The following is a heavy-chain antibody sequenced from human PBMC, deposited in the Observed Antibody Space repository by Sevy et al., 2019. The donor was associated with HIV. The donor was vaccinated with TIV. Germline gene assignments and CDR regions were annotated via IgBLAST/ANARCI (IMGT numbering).Heavy chain of an antibody. D-gene: IGHD6-13*01. CDR2: ISAYNGNK. CDR3: ARYVEAIAPAGTDY. V-gene: IGHV1-18*04. Sequence: ASVKVSCKASGYTFTSYGISWVRQAPGQGLEWMGWISAYNGNKNYAQKLQGRVTMTTDTSTSTAYMELRSLRSDDTAVYYCARYVEAIAPAGTDYWGQGTLVTVSS. CDR1: GYTFTSYG. J-gene: IGHJ4*02.